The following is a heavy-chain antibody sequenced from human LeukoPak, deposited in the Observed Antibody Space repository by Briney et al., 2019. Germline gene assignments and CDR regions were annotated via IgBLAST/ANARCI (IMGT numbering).Heavy chain of an antibody. V-gene: IGHV3-23*01. CDR2: ISGSGGST. CDR1: GFTFSSYA. CDR3: AKDKYSGSDCAFDI. J-gene: IGHJ3*02. Sequence: GRSLRLSCAASGFTFSSYAMSGVRQAPRKGLEWVSAISGSGGSTYYTDSVKGRFTISRDNSRNTLYLQMNRLRAEDTAVYYCAKDKYSGSDCAFDIWGQGTMVTVAS. D-gene: IGHD1-26*01.